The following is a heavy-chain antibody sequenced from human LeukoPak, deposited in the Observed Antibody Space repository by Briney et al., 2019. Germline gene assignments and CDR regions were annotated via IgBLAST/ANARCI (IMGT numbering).Heavy chain of an antibody. CDR3: ARDHKDWGVFDY. CDR1: GFTFSNYA. CDR2: IGPAGDA. Sequence: GGSLRLSCAASGFTFSNYAMHWVRQVPGEGLQWVAVIGPAGDAYYAGSVKGRFTISRDNAKNSLYLQMSSLRADDTAVYYCARDHKDWGVFDYWGQGSLVTVSS. D-gene: IGHD7-27*01. V-gene: IGHV3-13*01. J-gene: IGHJ4*02.